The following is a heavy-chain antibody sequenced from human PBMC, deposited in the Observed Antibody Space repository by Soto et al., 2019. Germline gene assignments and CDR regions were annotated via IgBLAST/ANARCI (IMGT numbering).Heavy chain of an antibody. CDR1: GGSISSSSYY. D-gene: IGHD7-27*01. Sequence: SETLSLTCTVSGGSISSSSYYWGWIRQPPGRGLEWIGSIYETGSTSYNPSLKSRVTISVDRSKNQFSLKVNSVTAADTAVYFCARAGLNNWGSRQAFDYWGQGNLVTVSS. CDR3: ARAGLNNWGSRQAFDY. CDR2: IYETGST. V-gene: IGHV4-39*01. J-gene: IGHJ4*02.